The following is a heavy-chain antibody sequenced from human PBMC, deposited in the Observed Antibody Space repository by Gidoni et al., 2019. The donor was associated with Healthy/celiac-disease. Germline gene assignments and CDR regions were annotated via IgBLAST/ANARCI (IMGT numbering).Heavy chain of an antibody. V-gene: IGHV3-30*01. J-gene: IGHJ6*02. CDR3: ARQYCSGGSCQTYRYYYYGMDV. CDR1: GFTFSSYA. D-gene: IGHD2-15*01. CDR2: ISYDGSNK. Sequence: QVQLVESGGGVVQPGRSLRLSCAASGFTFSSYARHWVRQGPGKGLGWVACISYDGSNKYYANSVKGRFTISRDNSKNTLYLQMNSLRAEDTAVYYCARQYCSGGSCQTYRYYYYGMDVWGQGTTVTVSS.